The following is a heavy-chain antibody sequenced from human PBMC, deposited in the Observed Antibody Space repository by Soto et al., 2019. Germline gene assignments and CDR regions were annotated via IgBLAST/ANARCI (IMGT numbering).Heavy chain of an antibody. D-gene: IGHD3-22*01. J-gene: IGHJ4*02. CDR3: ARDVSDYYDSSGRFDY. CDR2: ISAYNGNT. Sequence: GASVKVSCKASGYTFTSYGISWVRQAPGQGLEWMGWISAYNGNTNYAQKLQGRVTMTTDTSTSTAYMELRSLRSDDTAVYYCARDVSDYYDSSGRFDYWGQGTLVTVSS. V-gene: IGHV1-18*01. CDR1: GYTFTSYG.